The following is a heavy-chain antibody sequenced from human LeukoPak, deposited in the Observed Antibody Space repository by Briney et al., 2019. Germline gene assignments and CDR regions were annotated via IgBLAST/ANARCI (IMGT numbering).Heavy chain of an antibody. V-gene: IGHV4-39*01. CDR1: GGSISSSSYY. CDR2: IYYSGST. J-gene: IGHJ3*02. Sequence: SETLSLTCTVSGGSISSSSYYWGWIRQPPGQGLEWIGSIYYSGSTYYNPSLKSRVTISVDTSKNQFSLKLSSVTAADTAVYYCASGGTYGGNGAHYAFDIWGQGTMVTVSS. CDR3: ASGGTYGGNGAHYAFDI. D-gene: IGHD4-23*01.